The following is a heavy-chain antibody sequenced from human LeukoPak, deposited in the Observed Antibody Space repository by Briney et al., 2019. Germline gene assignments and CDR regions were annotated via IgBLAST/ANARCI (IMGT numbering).Heavy chain of an antibody. Sequence: PSQTLSLTCAVSGDSLSRGGYSWSWIRQPRGEGREWIGYIYHSGSTYYNPSLKSRVTISVDRCKNQFTLKLRSVTAADTAVYYCASYSSSWYDDYWGQGTLVTVSS. J-gene: IGHJ4*02. CDR3: ASYSSSWYDDY. D-gene: IGHD6-13*01. CDR1: GDSLSRGGYS. CDR2: IYHSGST. V-gene: IGHV4-30-2*01.